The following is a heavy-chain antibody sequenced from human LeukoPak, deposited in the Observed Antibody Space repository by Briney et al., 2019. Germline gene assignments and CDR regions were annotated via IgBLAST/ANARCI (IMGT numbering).Heavy chain of an antibody. CDR1: GFTFGDYA. CDR2: IRSKAYGGTT. D-gene: IGHD3-9*01. Sequence: PGGSLRLSCTASGFTFGDYAMSWVRQAPGKGLEWVGFIRSKAYGGTTEYAASVKGRFTISRDDSKSIAYLQMNSLKTEDTAVYYCTRDRAIYGYYYYYMDVWGKGTTVTISS. V-gene: IGHV3-49*04. CDR3: TRDRAIYGYYYYYMDV. J-gene: IGHJ6*03.